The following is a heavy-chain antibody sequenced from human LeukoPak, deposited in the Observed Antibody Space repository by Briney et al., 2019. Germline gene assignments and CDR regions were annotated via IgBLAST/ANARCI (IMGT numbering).Heavy chain of an antibody. D-gene: IGHD3-16*01. V-gene: IGHV4-59*01. CDR1: GISISSYY. Sequence: SETLSLTCTVSGISISSYYWNWIRLSPGRGLEWIGYISYGGTTSYSPSLESRITMSIDTSKNQFSLKLSSVTAADAAVYYCAKSGGTTIFDFWGQGTLVTVSS. J-gene: IGHJ4*02. CDR3: AKSGGTTIFDF. CDR2: ISYGGTT.